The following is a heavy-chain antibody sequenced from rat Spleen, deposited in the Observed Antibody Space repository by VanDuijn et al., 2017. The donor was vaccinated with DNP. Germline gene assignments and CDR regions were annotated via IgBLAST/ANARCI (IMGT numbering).Heavy chain of an antibody. CDR1: GFTFSDYN. V-gene: IGHV5-7*01. CDR2: IDYDGRST. J-gene: IGHJ2*01. Sequence: EVHLVESGGGLVQPGRSLKLSCAASGFTFSDYNMAWVRQAPKSGLEWVATIDYDGRSTFYRDSVKGRFTISRDNTGNTLYLQMDSLRSEDTATYYCARPDSWGQGVMVTVSS. CDR3: ARPDS.